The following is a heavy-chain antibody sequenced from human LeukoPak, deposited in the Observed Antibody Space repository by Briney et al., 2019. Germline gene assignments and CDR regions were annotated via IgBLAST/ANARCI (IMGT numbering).Heavy chain of an antibody. CDR1: GFTFSSYA. J-gene: IGHJ6*03. Sequence: PGGSLRLSCAASGFTFSSYAMSWVRQAPGKGLEWVSAISGSGGSTYYADSVKGRFTISRDNSKNTLYLQMNSLRAEDTAVYYCAKRQTRQKFGSYYYYYMDVWGKGTTVTVSS. CDR2: ISGSGGST. V-gene: IGHV3-23*01. CDR3: AKRQTRQKFGSYYYYYMDV. D-gene: IGHD3-16*01.